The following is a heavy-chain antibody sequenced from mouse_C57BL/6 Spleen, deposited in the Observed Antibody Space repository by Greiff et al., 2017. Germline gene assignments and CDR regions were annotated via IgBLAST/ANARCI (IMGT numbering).Heavy chain of an antibody. V-gene: IGHV1-82*01. D-gene: IGHD2-10*01. J-gene: IGHJ4*01. CDR3: ARTPPYYGAMDY. CDR2: IYPGDGDT. Sequence: VQLQQSGPELVKPGASVKISCKASGYAFRSSWMNWVKQRPGKGLEWIGRIYPGDGDTNYNGKFKGKATLTAAKSSSTAYMQLSSLTSEDSAVYFCARTPPYYGAMDYWGQGTSVTVSS. CDR1: GYAFRSSW.